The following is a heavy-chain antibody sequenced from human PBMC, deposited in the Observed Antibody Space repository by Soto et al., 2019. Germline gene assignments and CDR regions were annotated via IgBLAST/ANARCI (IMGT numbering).Heavy chain of an antibody. Sequence: EVHLVESGGGLVQPGGSLRLSCAASGFTFSSYSLNWVRQAPGKGLEWVSYITSSGTTVYYADSVRGRFTISRDNAKNSLYLQMNSLRDADTAVYYGARGSSIWAYYFDFWGQGTLVTVSS. CDR1: GFTFSSYS. CDR3: ARGSSIWAYYFDF. CDR2: ITSSGTTV. J-gene: IGHJ4*02. V-gene: IGHV3-48*02. D-gene: IGHD6-13*01.